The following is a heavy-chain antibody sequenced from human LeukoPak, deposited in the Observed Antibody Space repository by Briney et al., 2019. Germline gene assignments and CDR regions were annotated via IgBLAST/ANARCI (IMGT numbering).Heavy chain of an antibody. CDR3: AKGFRIVATIGTRAFDI. CDR2: ISSSSSYI. J-gene: IGHJ3*02. CDR1: GFTFSSYS. V-gene: IGHV3-21*01. D-gene: IGHD5-12*01. Sequence: GGSLRLSCAASGFTFSSYSMNWVRQAPGKGLEWVSSISSSSSYIYYADSVKGRFTISRDNSKNTLYLQMNSLRAEDTAVYYCAKGFRIVATIGTRAFDIWGQGTMVTVSS.